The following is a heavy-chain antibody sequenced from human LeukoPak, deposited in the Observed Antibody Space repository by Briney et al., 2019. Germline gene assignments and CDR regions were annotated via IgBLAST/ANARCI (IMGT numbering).Heavy chain of an antibody. V-gene: IGHV3-33*01. CDR3: ARDNTSYFDF. Sequence: PGRSLRLSCAASGFTFSSYGMDWVRQAPGKGLEWVAVIWYDGSKKFYADSVKGRFTISRDDSKNTLYLQMDSLRAEDTAVYYCARDNTSYFDFWGQGTLVTVSS. CDR1: GFTFSSYG. CDR2: IWYDGSKK. J-gene: IGHJ4*02.